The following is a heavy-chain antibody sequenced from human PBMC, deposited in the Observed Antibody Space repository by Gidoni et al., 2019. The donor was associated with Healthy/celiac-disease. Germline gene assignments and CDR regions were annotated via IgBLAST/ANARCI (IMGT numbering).Heavy chain of an antibody. CDR1: GGTFSSYA. Sequence: QVQLVQSGAEVKKPGSSVKVSCKASGGTFSSYAISRVRQAPGQGLEWMGGIIPIFGTANYAQKFQGRVTITADESTSTAYMELSSLRSEDTAVYYCARDSVATIHYYYYGMDVWGQGTTVTVSS. CDR2: IIPIFGTA. D-gene: IGHD5-12*01. CDR3: ARDSVATIHYYYYGMDV. V-gene: IGHV1-69*01. J-gene: IGHJ6*02.